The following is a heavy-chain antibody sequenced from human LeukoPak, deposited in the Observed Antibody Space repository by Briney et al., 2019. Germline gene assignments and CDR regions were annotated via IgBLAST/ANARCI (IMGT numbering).Heavy chain of an antibody. V-gene: IGHV3-21*01. CDR2: ISSSGSYI. D-gene: IGHD3-10*01. J-gene: IGHJ4*02. CDR3: ARDPDYYGSGIPRHFDY. CDR1: GFTFSSYG. Sequence: GGSLRLSCAASGFTFSSYGMNWVRQAPGKGLEWVSAISSSGSYIYYADSVKGRFTISRDNAKNSLYLQMNSLRAEDTAVYYCARDPDYYGSGIPRHFDYWGQGTLVTVSS.